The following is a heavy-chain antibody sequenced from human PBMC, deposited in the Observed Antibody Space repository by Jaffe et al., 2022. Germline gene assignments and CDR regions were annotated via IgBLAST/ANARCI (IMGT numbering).Heavy chain of an antibody. D-gene: IGHD2-2*01. CDR2: INHSGST. CDR1: GGSFSGYY. V-gene: IGHV4-34*01. Sequence: QVQLQQWGAGLLKPSETLSLTCAVYGGSFSGYYWSWIRQPPGKGLEWIGEINHSGSTNYNPSLKSRVTISVDTSKNQFSLKLSSVTAADTAVYYCARVSFLYCSSTSCPAGGGYYMDVWGKGTTVTVSS. CDR3: ARVSFLYCSSTSCPAGGGYYMDV. J-gene: IGHJ6*03.